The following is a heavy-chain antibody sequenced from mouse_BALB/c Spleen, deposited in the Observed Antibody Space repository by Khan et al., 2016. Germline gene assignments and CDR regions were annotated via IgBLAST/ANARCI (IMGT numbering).Heavy chain of an antibody. CDR2: ILPGSGST. Sequence: QVQLQQSGAELMKPGASVKISCKATGYTFSSYWIEWVKQRPGHGLEWIGEILPGSGSTNYNEKFKGKATFTADTSSNTAYMQLSSLTSEDSAVYYCGRGAYYGNFYAMDYWGQGTSVTVSS. V-gene: IGHV1-9*01. CDR1: GYTFSSYW. D-gene: IGHD2-1*01. J-gene: IGHJ4*01. CDR3: GRGAYYGNFYAMDY.